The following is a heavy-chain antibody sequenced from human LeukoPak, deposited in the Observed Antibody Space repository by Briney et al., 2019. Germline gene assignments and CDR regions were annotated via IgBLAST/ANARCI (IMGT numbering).Heavy chain of an antibody. CDR2: IYYSGST. CDR3: ARVGEMATIRD. V-gene: IGHV4-59*01. CDR1: DGSINSYY. Sequence: PSETLSLTCTVSDGSINSYYWSWIRQPPGKGLEWLGYIYYSGSTNYNPSLKSRVTISVDTSKNQFSLNLSSVTAADTAVYYCARVGEMATIRDWGQGSLVTVSS. D-gene: IGHD5-24*01. J-gene: IGHJ4*02.